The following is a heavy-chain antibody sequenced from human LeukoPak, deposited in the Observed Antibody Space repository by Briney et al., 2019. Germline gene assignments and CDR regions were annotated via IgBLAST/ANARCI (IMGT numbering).Heavy chain of an antibody. Sequence: GGSLRLSCAASGFTFSAYGMSWVRRAPEKGLEWVSALSGSAGGTYYADSVKGRFTISRDNSKNTLYLQMNSLRAEDTAVYYCAKTGCSSTSCYAPQYYDYWGQGTLVTVSS. CDR1: GFTFSAYG. J-gene: IGHJ4*02. D-gene: IGHD2-2*01. V-gene: IGHV3-23*01. CDR3: AKTGCSSTSCYAPQYYDY. CDR2: LSGSAGGT.